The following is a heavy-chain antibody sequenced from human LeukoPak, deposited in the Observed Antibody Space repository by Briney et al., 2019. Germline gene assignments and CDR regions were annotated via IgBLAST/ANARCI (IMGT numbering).Heavy chain of an antibody. V-gene: IGHV1-2*02. D-gene: IGHD3-22*01. CDR3: ARHRDFDSTGYYYPLFDY. Sequence: GASVKVSCKASGYXFTGYYLHWVRQAPGQGLEWMEWINANHGGTNYAQQFQGRVTMTRDTSISTAYMELSRLRSDDAAVYYCARHRDFDSTGYYYPLFDYWGQGTLVTVSS. J-gene: IGHJ4*02. CDR1: GYXFTGYY. CDR2: INANHGGT.